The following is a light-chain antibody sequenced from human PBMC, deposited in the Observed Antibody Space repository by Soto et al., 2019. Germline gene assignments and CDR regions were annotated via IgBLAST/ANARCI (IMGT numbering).Light chain of an antibody. Sequence: QSALTQPASVSGSPGQSITISCTGTSSDVGGYNYVSWYQQHPGKAPKLMIYDVSNRPSGVSNRSSGSKSGNTASLTISGLQAEDEADYYCSSYTSSSTPLYVFGTGTKVTV. CDR3: SSYTSSSTPLYV. CDR1: SSDVGGYNY. V-gene: IGLV2-14*01. CDR2: DVS. J-gene: IGLJ1*01.